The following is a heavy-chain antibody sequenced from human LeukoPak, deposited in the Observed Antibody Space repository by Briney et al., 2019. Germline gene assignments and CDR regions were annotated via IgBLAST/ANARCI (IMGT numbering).Heavy chain of an antibody. V-gene: IGHV3-9*01. Sequence: GGSLRLSCAASGFTFDDYAMHWVRQAPGKGLEWVSGISWNSGSIGYADSVKGRFTISRDNAKNSLYLQMNSLRAEDTALYYCAKSPYYGSGSYSPYYFDYWGQGTLVTVSS. J-gene: IGHJ4*02. CDR3: AKSPYYGSGSYSPYYFDY. CDR2: ISWNSGSI. D-gene: IGHD3-10*01. CDR1: GFTFDDYA.